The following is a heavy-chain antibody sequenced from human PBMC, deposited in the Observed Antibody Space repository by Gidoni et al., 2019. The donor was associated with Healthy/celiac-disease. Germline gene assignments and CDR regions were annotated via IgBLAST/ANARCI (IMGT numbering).Heavy chain of an antibody. V-gene: IGHV3-53*04. CDR1: GFTVSSNY. CDR3: ARRACSGGSCYRYFDY. J-gene: IGHJ4*02. CDR2: IYSGGST. D-gene: IGHD2-15*01. Sequence: EVQLVESGGGLVQPGGSLRLSCAASGFTVSSNYMSWVRQAPGKGLEWVSVIYSGGSTYYADSVKGRFTISRHKSKNTLYLQMNSLRAEDTAVYYCARRACSGGSCYRYFDYWGQGTLVTVSS.